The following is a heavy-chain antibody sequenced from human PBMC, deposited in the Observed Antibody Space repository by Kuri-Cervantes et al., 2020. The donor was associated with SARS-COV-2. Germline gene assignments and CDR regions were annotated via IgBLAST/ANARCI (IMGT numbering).Heavy chain of an antibody. CDR1: GYNFTNSW. D-gene: IGHD2-2*02. CDR3: ARGLEYCSSTNCYRGRDYYYYGMDV. Sequence: GGSLRLSCKGSGYNFTNSWIGWVRQKPGKGLEWMGIIYPDGSDTRYSPSFQGQVTISADKSITTAYLQWSSLKASDTAIYYCARGLEYCSSTNCYRGRDYYYYGMDVWGQGTTVTVSS. CDR2: IYPDGSDT. J-gene: IGHJ6*02. V-gene: IGHV5-51*01.